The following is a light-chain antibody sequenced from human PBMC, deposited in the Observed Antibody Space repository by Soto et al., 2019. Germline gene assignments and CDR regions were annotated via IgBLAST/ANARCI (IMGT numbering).Light chain of an antibody. CDR1: QAIGSY. V-gene: IGKV1-9*01. CDR3: QQSNSIPPWT. J-gene: IGKJ1*01. Sequence: IQLTQSPSSLSASVGDTVTITCRASQAIGSYFAWYQQRPGTAPKLLIYSASTLHSGVPSRFSGSGSGTDFTLTISSLQPEDFATYYCQQSNSIPPWTFGQGTKVEIK. CDR2: SAS.